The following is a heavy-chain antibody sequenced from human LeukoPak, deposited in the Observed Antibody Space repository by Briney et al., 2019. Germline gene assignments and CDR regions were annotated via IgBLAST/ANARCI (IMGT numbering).Heavy chain of an antibody. J-gene: IGHJ4*02. D-gene: IGHD2-2*01. CDR2: ISYNGSNK. Sequence: HPGGSLRLSCAGSGFTFSSYSMKWVRQAPGKGLEWVAFISYNGSNKYYVDSVKGRFTIYRDHSKNTLYLQMNSLRAEETAVYYCAKDLKGYCSSTSCYLFDYWGEGTLVSVS. CDR1: GFTFSSYS. CDR3: AKDLKGYCSSTSCYLFDY. V-gene: IGHV3-30*18.